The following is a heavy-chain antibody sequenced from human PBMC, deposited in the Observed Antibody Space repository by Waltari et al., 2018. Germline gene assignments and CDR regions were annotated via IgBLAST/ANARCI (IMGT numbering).Heavy chain of an antibody. CDR2: ISAYNGNT. V-gene: IGHV1-18*01. CDR3: ARAAEDGYNYWVNDY. D-gene: IGHD5-12*01. J-gene: IGHJ4*02. Sequence: QVQLVQSGAEVKKPGASVKVSCKASGYTFTSSGISWVRQAPGQGLEWMGWISAYNGNTNYAQKLQGRVTMTTDTSTSTAYMELRSLRSDDTAVYYCARAAEDGYNYWVNDYWGQGTLVTVSS. CDR1: GYTFTSSG.